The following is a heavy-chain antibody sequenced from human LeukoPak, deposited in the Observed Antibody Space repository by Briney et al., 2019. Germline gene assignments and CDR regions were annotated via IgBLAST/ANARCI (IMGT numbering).Heavy chain of an antibody. Sequence: QPGGSLRLSCAASGFTFSSYWMHWVRQAPGKGLVWVSRIKSDGSSTSYADSVKGRFTISRDNAKNTLYMQMNSLKAEDTAVYYCARGSPVDYWGQGTLVTVSS. CDR1: GFTFSSYW. CDR3: ARGSPVDY. J-gene: IGHJ4*02. V-gene: IGHV3-74*01. CDR2: IKSDGSST. D-gene: IGHD3-10*01.